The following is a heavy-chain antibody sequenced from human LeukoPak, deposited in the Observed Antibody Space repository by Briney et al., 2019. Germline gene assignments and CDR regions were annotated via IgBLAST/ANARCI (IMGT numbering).Heavy chain of an antibody. CDR3: AALTYYYDSSGYFRDY. J-gene: IGHJ4*02. D-gene: IGHD3-22*01. CDR1: GYTLTELS. V-gene: IGHV1-24*01. CDR2: FDPEDGET. Sequence: GASVKVSCKVSGYTLTELSMHWVRQAPGKGLEWMGGFDPEDGETIYAQKFQGRVTMTEDTSTDTAYMELSSLRSEDTAVYYCAALTYYYDSSGYFRDYWGQGTLVTVSS.